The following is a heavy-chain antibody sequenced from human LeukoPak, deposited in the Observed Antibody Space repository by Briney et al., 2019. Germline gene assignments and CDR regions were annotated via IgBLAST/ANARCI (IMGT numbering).Heavy chain of an antibody. J-gene: IGHJ4*02. V-gene: IGHV3-23*01. CDR2: ISSSGGST. CDR1: GFTFSNYV. D-gene: IGHD3-10*01. Sequence: PGGSLRLSCEASGFTFSNYVMNGVRQAPGQGLEWVSAISSSGGSTFYADSVKGRFTISRDNSKNTLYLQMNSLRAEDTAVYYCAKRSRHVSGSPPYFDYWGQGTLVTVSS. CDR3: AKRSRHVSGSPPYFDY.